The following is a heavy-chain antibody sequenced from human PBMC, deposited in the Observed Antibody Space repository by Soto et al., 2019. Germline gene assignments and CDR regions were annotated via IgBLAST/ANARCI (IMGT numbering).Heavy chain of an antibody. CDR1: GFTFSSYS. CDR2: ISSISSYI. D-gene: IGHD6-13*01. J-gene: IGHJ6*02. V-gene: IGHV3-21*01. CDR3: ARYLRTEDSSSWYEPEYYYGMDV. Sequence: GGSLRLSCAASGFTFSSYSMNWVRQAPGKGLEWVSSISSISSYIYYADSVKGRFTISRDNAKNSLYLQMNSLRAEDTAVYYCARYLRTEDSSSWYEPEYYYGMDVWGQGTTVTVSS.